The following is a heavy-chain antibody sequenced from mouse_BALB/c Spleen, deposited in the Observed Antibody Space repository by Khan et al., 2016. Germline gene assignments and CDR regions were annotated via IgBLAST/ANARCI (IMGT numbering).Heavy chain of an antibody. Sequence: EVKLEESGGGLVQPGGSRKLSCAASGFTFSSFGMNWVRQAPEKGLEWVAYISSGSSNIYYADTVKGRFTISRDNPENTLFLQMTSLRSEDTAMYYCARYDVDNYAMDYWGQGTSVTVSS. D-gene: IGHD2-12*01. CDR3: ARYDVDNYAMDY. J-gene: IGHJ4*01. V-gene: IGHV5-17*02. CDR2: ISSGSSNI. CDR1: GFTFSSFG.